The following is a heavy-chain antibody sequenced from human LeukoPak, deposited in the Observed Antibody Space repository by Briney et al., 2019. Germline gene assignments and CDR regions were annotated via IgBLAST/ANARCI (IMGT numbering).Heavy chain of an antibody. CDR1: GFTFRTYA. CDR2: ISGSGAST. V-gene: IGHV3-23*01. D-gene: IGHD3-16*01. Sequence: PGGSLRLSCAASGFTFRTYAMSWVRQAPGKGLEWVSAISGSGASTYYADSVKGRFTISRDNSKNTLYVQMNSLRAEDTAVYYCAKSQFGGVFDGFDIWGQGTMVTVSS. CDR3: AKSQFGGVFDGFDI. J-gene: IGHJ3*02.